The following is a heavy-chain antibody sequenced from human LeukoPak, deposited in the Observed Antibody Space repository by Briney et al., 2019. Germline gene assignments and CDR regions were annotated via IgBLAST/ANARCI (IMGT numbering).Heavy chain of an antibody. Sequence: GGSLRVSCTGSGFTFGDYAMSWVRQAPGKGLEWVGFIRSKAYGGTTEYAASVKGRFTISRDDSKSIAYLQMNSLKTEDTAVYYCTREEGGYSDYWGQGTLVTVSS. CDR1: GFTFGDYA. V-gene: IGHV3-49*04. CDR3: TREEGGYSDY. CDR2: IRSKAYGGTT. D-gene: IGHD5-12*01. J-gene: IGHJ4*02.